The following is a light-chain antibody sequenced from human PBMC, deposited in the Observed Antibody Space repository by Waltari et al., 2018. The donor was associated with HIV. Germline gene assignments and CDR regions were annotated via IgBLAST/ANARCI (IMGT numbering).Light chain of an antibody. J-gene: IGLJ1*01. CDR1: TLADQY. CDR3: QSVDSKDSHYV. Sequence: SYELTQPPSVSVSPGQTARITCSGETLADQYVYWYQQKSGQAPVLVMSKDSERPSGIPERFYGSTSGTTVSLIISGVQAEDEADYYCQSVDSKDSHYVFGTGTKVTVL. V-gene: IGLV3-25*03. CDR2: KDS.